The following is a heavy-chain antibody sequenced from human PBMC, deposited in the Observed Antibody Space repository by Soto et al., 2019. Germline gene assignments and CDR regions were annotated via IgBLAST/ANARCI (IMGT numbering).Heavy chain of an antibody. CDR3: VAVPYGAG. V-gene: IGHV1-3*01. CDR1: GYTFTTYA. Sequence: ASVKVSWKASGYTFTTYAMHWVRQAPGQRLEWMGWINAANGNTKYSQKFQDRVTFTRDTSASTAYMELSSLRSEDTAVYYCVAVPYGAGWGNRTRIPVSS. D-gene: IGHD4-17*01. J-gene: IGHJ4*01. CDR2: INAANGNT.